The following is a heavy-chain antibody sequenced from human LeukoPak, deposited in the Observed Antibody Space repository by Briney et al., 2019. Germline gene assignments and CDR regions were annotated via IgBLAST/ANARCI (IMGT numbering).Heavy chain of an antibody. D-gene: IGHD6-13*01. CDR1: GFTVSSNY. Sequence: PGGSLRLSCAASGFTVSSNYRSWVRQAPGKGLEWVSVIYSGDRTYYADSVKGRFTISRDNSKNTLYLQMNSLRAEDTAVYYWARDIVGDSIDYWGQGTLVTVSS. J-gene: IGHJ4*02. CDR3: ARDIVGDSIDY. CDR2: IYSGDRT. V-gene: IGHV3-66*01.